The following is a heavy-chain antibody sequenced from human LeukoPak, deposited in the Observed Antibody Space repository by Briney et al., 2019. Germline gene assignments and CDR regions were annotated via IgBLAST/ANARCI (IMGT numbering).Heavy chain of an antibody. D-gene: IGHD3-9*01. CDR2: IYSSGNT. CDR3: ARGRGHNDIVTDYYMDV. CDR1: GGSINIYY. V-gene: IGHV4-59*01. J-gene: IGHJ6*03. Sequence: SETLSLTCTVSGGSINIYYWGWVRQPPGKGLEWIGHIYSSGNTKYNASLNGRVTISLDTSNNQFSLNLISVTAADTAVYYCARGRGHNDIVTDYYMDVWGKGTTVTVSS.